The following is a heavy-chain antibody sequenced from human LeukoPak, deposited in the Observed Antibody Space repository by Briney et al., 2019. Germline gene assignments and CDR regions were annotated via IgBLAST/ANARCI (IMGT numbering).Heavy chain of an antibody. Sequence: ASVKVSCKASGYTFTRYAINWLRQAPGQGLEWMGWINMYTANPAYAQGFTERFVFSLDTSVTTAYLQISNLKTEDTAVYYCARHDNDDDFDYWGQGTLVAVSS. V-gene: IGHV7-4-1*02. CDR1: GYTFTRYA. D-gene: IGHD3-16*01. J-gene: IGHJ4*02. CDR3: ARHDNDDDFDY. CDR2: INMYTANP.